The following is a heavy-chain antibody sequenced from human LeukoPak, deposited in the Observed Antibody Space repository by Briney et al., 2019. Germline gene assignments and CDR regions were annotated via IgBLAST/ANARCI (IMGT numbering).Heavy chain of an antibody. D-gene: IGHD3-22*01. J-gene: IGHJ3*02. CDR1: GGSISSGGYY. V-gene: IGHV4-31*03. CDR3: ARDSRTLYAFDI. CDR2: IYYSGST. Sequence: SETLSLTCTVSGGSISSGGYYWSWIRQHPGKGLEWIGYIYYSGSTYYNPSLKSRVTISVDTSKNQFSLKLSSVTAADTAVYYCARDSRTLYAFDIWGQGTMVTVSS.